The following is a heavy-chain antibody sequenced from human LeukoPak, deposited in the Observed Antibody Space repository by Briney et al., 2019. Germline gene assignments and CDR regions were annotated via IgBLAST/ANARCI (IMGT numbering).Heavy chain of an antibody. CDR1: GFTFSSYW. CDR3: ARERGYSHGPDYYYYMDV. CDR2: INSDGSST. V-gene: IGHV3-74*01. J-gene: IGHJ6*03. D-gene: IGHD5-18*01. Sequence: GGSLRLSCAASGFTFSSYWMHWVRQAPGKGLVWVSRINSDGSSTSYADSVKGRFTISRDNAKNTLYLQMNSLRAEDTAVYYCARERGYSHGPDYYYYMDVWGKGTTVTVSS.